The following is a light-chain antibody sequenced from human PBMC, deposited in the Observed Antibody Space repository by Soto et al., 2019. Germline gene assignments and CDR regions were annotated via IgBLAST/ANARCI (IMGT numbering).Light chain of an antibody. CDR2: DAS. CDR1: QSIGSY. CDR3: QQRLHWPIT. V-gene: IGKV3-11*01. Sequence: EIVLTQSPATLSLSPGARATLSCRASQSIGSYLAWYQQKPGQAPRLLIYDASNRATDIPDRFSGSGSGTEFTLTISSLEPEDFAVYYCQQRLHWPITFGQGTRLEIK. J-gene: IGKJ5*01.